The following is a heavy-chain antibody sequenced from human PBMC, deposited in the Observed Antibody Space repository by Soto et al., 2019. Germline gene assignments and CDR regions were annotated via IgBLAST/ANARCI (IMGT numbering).Heavy chain of an antibody. CDR2: ISYDGSNK. Sequence: QVQLVESGGGVVQPGRSLRLSCAASGFTFSSYGMHWVRQAPGKGLEWVAVISYDGSNKYYADSVKGRFTISRDNSKNTLYLQMNSLRAEATAVYYCAKAIVGATPHYYGMDVWGQGTTVTV. J-gene: IGHJ6*02. CDR1: GFTFSSYG. V-gene: IGHV3-30*18. D-gene: IGHD1-26*01. CDR3: AKAIVGATPHYYGMDV.